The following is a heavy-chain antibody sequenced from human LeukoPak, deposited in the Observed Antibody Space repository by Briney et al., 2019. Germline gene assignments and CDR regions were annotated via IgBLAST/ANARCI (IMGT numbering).Heavy chain of an antibody. CDR2: INSDGSST. CDR3: ARDPVLRDGYNQLDY. J-gene: IGHJ4*02. V-gene: IGHV3-74*01. Sequence: PGGSLRLSCAASGFTFSSYWMHWVRQAPGKGLVWVSRINSDGSSTSYADSVKGRFTISRDNAKNTLYLQMNSLRAEDTAVYYCARDPVLRDGYNQLDYWGQGTLVTVSS. CDR1: GFTFSSYW. D-gene: IGHD5-24*01.